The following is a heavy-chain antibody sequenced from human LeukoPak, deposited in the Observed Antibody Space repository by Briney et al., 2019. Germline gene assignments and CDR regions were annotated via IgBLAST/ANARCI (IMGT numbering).Heavy chain of an antibody. J-gene: IGHJ4*02. CDR2: IYTSGST. Sequence: SETLSLTCAVYGGSFSGYYWSWIRQPPGKGLEWIGRIYTSGSTNYNPSLKSRVTMSVDTSKNQFSLKLSSVTAADTAVYYCARDTLYGDYGLDYWGQGTLVTVSS. CDR1: GGSFSGYY. V-gene: IGHV4-59*10. D-gene: IGHD4-17*01. CDR3: ARDTLYGDYGLDY.